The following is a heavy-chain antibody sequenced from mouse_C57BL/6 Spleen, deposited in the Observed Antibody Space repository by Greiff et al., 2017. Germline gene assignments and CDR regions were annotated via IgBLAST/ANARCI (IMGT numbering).Heavy chain of an antibody. V-gene: IGHV1-82*01. CDR3: AREGVTTSVAY. Sequence: QVQLQQSGPELVKPGASVKFSCKASGYAFSSSWMNWVKQRPGQGLEWIGRIYPGDGDTNYTGKFKGKATMTADKSSSTAYMQLSSLTSEDSAVYFCAREGVTTSVAYWGQGTLGTVSA. CDR1: GYAFSSSW. CDR2: IYPGDGDT. J-gene: IGHJ3*01. D-gene: IGHD2-2*01.